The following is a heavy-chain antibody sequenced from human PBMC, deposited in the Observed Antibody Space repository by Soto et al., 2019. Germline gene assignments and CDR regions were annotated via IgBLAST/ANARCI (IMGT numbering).Heavy chain of an antibody. J-gene: IGHJ6*03. Sequence: SETLSLTCTVSSGSISSYYWSWIRQPPGKGLEWIGYIYYSGSTNYNPSLKSRVTISVDTSKNQFSLKLSSVTAADTAVYYCASSLYYYYYMDVWGKGTTVTVSS. CDR3: ASSLYYYYYMDV. V-gene: IGHV4-59*08. CDR1: SGSISSYY. CDR2: IYYSGST.